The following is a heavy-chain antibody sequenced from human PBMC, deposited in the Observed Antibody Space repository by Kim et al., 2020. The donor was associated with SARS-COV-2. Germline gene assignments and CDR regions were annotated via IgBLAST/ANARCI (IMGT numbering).Heavy chain of an antibody. J-gene: IGHJ4*02. Sequence: GGSLRLSCAASGFTFSSYSMSWVRQAPGKGLEWVSAISGSGGSPYYADSVKGRFTISRDNSKNTLYLQMNSLRAEDTAVYYCAKSGRSYYSFDYWGQGTLVTVSS. CDR1: GFTFSSYS. CDR3: AKSGRSYYSFDY. V-gene: IGHV3-23*01. CDR2: ISGSGGSP.